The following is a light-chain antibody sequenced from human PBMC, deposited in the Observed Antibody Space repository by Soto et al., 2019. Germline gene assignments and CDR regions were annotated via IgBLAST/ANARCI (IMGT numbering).Light chain of an antibody. CDR2: KNN. CDR3: AVWYDSLSGVV. J-gene: IGLJ3*02. V-gene: IGLV1-47*01. CDR1: SSNIGSNY. Sequence: QSVVTQPPSASGTPGQRVTISCSGSSSNIGSNYVYWYQHLPGTAPKVLIYKNNHRPSGVPDRFSGSKSDTSASLAISGRRYEDEAHDYCAVWYDSLSGVVFGGGTKLTVL.